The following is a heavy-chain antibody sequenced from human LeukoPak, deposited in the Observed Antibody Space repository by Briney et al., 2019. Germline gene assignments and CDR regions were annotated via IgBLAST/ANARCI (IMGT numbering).Heavy chain of an antibody. Sequence: ASVKISCKASGYTFTGSYMHWVRQAPGHGLEWMGWINSNSGGTNYAQKFQGWVTMTRDTSISTAYMELSRLRSDDTAVYYCARDLGYCSGGSCYWGYYFDYWGQGTLVTVSS. CDR3: ARDLGYCSGGSCYWGYYFDY. CDR1: GYTFTGSY. D-gene: IGHD2-15*01. V-gene: IGHV1-2*04. J-gene: IGHJ4*02. CDR2: INSNSGGT.